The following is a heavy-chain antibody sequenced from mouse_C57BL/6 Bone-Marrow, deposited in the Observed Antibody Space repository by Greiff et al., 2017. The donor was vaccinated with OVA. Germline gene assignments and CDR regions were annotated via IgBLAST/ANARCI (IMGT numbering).Heavy chain of an antibody. V-gene: IGHV1-85*01. J-gene: IGHJ3*01. Sequence: VQGVESGPELVKPGASVKLSCKASGYTFTSYDINWVKQRPEQGLEWIGWIYPRDGSTKYNEKFKGKATLTVDTSSSTAYMELHSLTSEDSAVYFCARRIYYYYAYWGQGTLVTVSA. CDR1: GYTFTSYD. CDR3: ARRIYYYYAY. D-gene: IGHD1-1*01. CDR2: IYPRDGST.